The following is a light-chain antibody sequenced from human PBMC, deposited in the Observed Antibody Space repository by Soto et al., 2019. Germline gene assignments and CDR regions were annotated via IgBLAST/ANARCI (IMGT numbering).Light chain of an antibody. CDR1: QSVNSN. V-gene: IGKV3-15*01. J-gene: IGKJ2*01. CDR3: QQYNDWLPYT. CDR2: GAS. Sequence: IVMTQSPVTLSVSPGERATLSCRASQSVNSNLAWYQQKPGQPPRLLIYGASARATGVPARFSGSGSGTEFTLTITTLQSEDFAVYYCQQYNDWLPYTFGQGTKLEIK.